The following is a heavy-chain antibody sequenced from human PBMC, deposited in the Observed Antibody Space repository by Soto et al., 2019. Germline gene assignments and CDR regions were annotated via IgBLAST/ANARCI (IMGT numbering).Heavy chain of an antibody. Sequence: ASVKVSCKASGYTVTSYGISWVRQAPGQGLEWMGWISAYNGNTNYAQKLQRRGTMTTDTSTSTGYLELRGLRSDDKAVYFFARVPAALGWFDPWGKGTLVTVSS. V-gene: IGHV1-18*01. J-gene: IGHJ5*02. CDR3: ARVPAALGWFDP. CDR2: ISAYNGNT. D-gene: IGHD6-6*01. CDR1: GYTVTSYG.